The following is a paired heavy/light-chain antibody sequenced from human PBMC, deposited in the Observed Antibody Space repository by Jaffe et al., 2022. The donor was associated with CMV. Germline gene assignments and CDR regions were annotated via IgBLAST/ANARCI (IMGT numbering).Light chain of an antibody. CDR3: QQYYTPYT. Sequence: DIVMTQSPDSLAVSLGERATINCKSSQSVLYSSNNKNYLAWYQQKPGQPPKLLIYWASTRESGVPDRFSGSGSGTDFTLTISSLQAEDVAVYYCQQYYTPYTFGQGTKLEIK. V-gene: IGKV4-1*01. J-gene: IGKJ2*01. CDR2: WAS. CDR1: QSVLYSSNNKNY.
Heavy chain of an antibody. CDR2: IDSGGSST. CDR3: AKSYCGGDCYVDY. D-gene: IGHD2-21*02. Sequence: EVQLVESGGGLVQPGGSLRLSCAASGFTFSNFWMHWVRQAPGKGLVWVSRIDSGGSSTKYADSVKGRFTISRDNAKNTLYLQMNSLRAEDTAVYYCAKSYCGGDCYVDYWGQGTLVTVSS. V-gene: IGHV3-74*01. CDR1: GFTFSNFW. J-gene: IGHJ4*02.